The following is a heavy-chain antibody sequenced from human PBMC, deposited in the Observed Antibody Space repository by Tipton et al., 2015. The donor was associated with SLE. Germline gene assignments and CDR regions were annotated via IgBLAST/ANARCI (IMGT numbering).Heavy chain of an antibody. CDR2: IYYSGTT. CDR3: ARWRGYGPSFDY. V-gene: IGHV4-39*07. J-gene: IGHJ4*02. CDR1: GDSVSRSTYH. D-gene: IGHD5-18*01. Sequence: GLVKPPETLSLTCSVSGDSVSRSTYHWGWIRQPPGKGLEWIGHIYYSGTTYYNPSLRSRVTISLDTSKNQISLNLNSVTAADTAVYYCARWRGYGPSFDYWGQGTLVTVSS.